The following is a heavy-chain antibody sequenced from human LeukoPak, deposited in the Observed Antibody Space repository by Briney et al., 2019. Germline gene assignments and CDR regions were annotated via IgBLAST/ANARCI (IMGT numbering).Heavy chain of an antibody. V-gene: IGHV3-23*01. CDR1: GYTFYNYA. CDR2: ISHDGAST. CDR3: AKYGSGQLWLLGWYFDF. D-gene: IGHD3-16*01. Sequence: GGSLRLSCAASGYTFYNYAVTWVRQAPGKGLEWVSSISHDGASTHCADSVKGRFTISRDNSKNTVLLQMDSLRAEDTAVYFCAKYGSGQLWLLGWYFDFWGRGTLVSVSS. J-gene: IGHJ2*01.